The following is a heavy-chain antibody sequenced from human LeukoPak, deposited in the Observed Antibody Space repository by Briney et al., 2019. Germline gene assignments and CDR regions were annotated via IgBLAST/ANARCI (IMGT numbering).Heavy chain of an antibody. CDR2: IYYSGST. Sequence: SETLSLTCTVSGGSISSYYWSWIRQPPGKGLEWIGYIYYSGSTNYNPSLKSRVTMSVDTSKNQFSLKLSSVTAADTAVYYCARGHQAPYYDFWSGYYPRGVFDYWGQGTLVTVSS. V-gene: IGHV4-59*01. CDR3: ARGHQAPYYDFWSGYYPRGVFDY. D-gene: IGHD3-3*01. CDR1: GGSISSYY. J-gene: IGHJ4*02.